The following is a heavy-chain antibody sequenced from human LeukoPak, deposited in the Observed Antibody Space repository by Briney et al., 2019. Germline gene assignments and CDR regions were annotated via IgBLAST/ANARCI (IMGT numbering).Heavy chain of an antibody. Sequence: SGTLSLTCTVPGGSISSSSLYWDWLRQPPGKGREWIGTVYYSGRTYYNPFLKSRVTIYVDTSKNQFSLKLSSLPAADTAMYYCARNASSLGAGAFDIWGQGTMVTVSS. D-gene: IGHD2-2*01. V-gene: IGHV4-39*01. CDR2: VYYSGRT. J-gene: IGHJ3*02. CDR3: ARNASSLGAGAFDI. CDR1: GGSISSSSLY.